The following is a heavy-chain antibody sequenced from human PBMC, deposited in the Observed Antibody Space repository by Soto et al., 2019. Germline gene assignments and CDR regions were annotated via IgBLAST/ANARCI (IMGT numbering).Heavy chain of an antibody. CDR2: IYYSGST. CDR3: ASIVAARPGDWFDP. Sequence: PSDTLSLTCTVSGGSISGYYWSWIRQPPGKGLEWIGYIYYSGSTNYNPSLKSRVTISVDTSKNQFSLKLSSVTAADTAVYYCASIVAARPGDWFDPWGQGTLVTVSS. J-gene: IGHJ5*02. V-gene: IGHV4-59*01. CDR1: GGSISGYY. D-gene: IGHD6-6*01.